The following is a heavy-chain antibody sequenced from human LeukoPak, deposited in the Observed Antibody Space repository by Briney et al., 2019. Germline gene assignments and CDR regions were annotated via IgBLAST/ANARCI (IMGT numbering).Heavy chain of an antibody. V-gene: IGHV3-49*04. Sequence: PGGSLRLSCTASGFTFVDYAMSWVRQAPGKGLEWVGFIRSKAYGGTTEYAASVKGRFTISRDDSKSIAYLQMNSLKTEDTAVYYCTRVGIAVAATGYYYMDVWGKGTTVTVSS. CDR1: GFTFVDYA. CDR3: TRVGIAVAATGYYYMDV. CDR2: IRSKAYGGTT. D-gene: IGHD6-19*01. J-gene: IGHJ6*03.